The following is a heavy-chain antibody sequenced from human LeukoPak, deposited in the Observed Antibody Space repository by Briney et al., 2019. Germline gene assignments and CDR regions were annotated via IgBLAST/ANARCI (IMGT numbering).Heavy chain of an antibody. CDR3: ARPPSRGYSSSFEY. D-gene: IGHD2-2*03. CDR2: IYPDESNI. Sequence: GESLEISCQGSGYIFPTYWIAWVRQLPGKGLEWMGIIYPDESNIRYSPSFQGQVTISADKSISTAYLQWRSLKASDTAMYYCARPPSRGYSSSFEYWGQGTLVTVSS. J-gene: IGHJ4*02. CDR1: GYIFPTYW. V-gene: IGHV5-51*01.